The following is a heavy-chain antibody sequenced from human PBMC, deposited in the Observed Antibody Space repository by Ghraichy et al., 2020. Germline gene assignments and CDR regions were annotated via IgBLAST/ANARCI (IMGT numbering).Heavy chain of an antibody. CDR2: IWYDGSNK. CDR3: ARAGPIRGVIILSWGYYYGMDV. CDR1: GFTFSSYG. J-gene: IGHJ6*02. D-gene: IGHD3-10*01. V-gene: IGHV3-33*01. Sequence: GGSLRLSCAASGFTFSSYGMHWVRQAPGKGLEWVAVIWYDGSNKYYADSVKGRFTISRDNSKNTLYLQMNSLRAEDTAVYYCARAGPIRGVIILSWGYYYGMDVWGQGTTVTVSS.